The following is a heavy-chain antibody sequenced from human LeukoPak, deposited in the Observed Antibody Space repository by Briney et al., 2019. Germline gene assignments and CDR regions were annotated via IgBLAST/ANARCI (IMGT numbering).Heavy chain of an antibody. V-gene: IGHV3-7*01. CDR1: GFTFSEIW. J-gene: IGHJ4*02. Sequence: GGSLRLSCGASGFTFSEIWMSWVGQAPGRGPEWVADIKGDGSKMYYVDSVQGRFTISRDNDKNALYLQMNNLRVEDTGVYYCARDGTCLDFWGQGVLVTVSS. CDR2: IKGDGSKM. CDR3: ARDGTCLDF.